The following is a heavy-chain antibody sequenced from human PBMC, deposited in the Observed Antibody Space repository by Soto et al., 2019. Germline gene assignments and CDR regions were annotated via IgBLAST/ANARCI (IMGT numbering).Heavy chain of an antibody. CDR2: IFFSGNT. V-gene: IGHV4-31*03. J-gene: IGHJ4*02. Sequence: TLSLTCTVSGGSILNGGHYWTWIRQHPGKGLEWIGRIFFSGNTHYNPALKSRLTFSLDTAKKKLSLKLTSVTAAEKASYYCAIDNYGGMFDVWGQGTMVTVS. CDR3: AIDNYGGMFDV. D-gene: IGHD4-17*01. CDR1: GGSILNGGHY.